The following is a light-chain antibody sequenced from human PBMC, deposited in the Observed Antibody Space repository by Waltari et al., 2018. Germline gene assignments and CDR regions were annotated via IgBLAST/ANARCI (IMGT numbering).Light chain of an antibody. CDR1: SSDVGAYNF. Sequence: QSALTQPVSVSESPGQSITISCTGTSSDVGAYNFVSWYQQNPGKAPKLMIYEVSNRPSGVSSRFSASKSGNTASLTISGLQAEDEADCYCTSFTSRSTWVFGGGTKLTVL. CDR2: EVS. J-gene: IGLJ3*02. V-gene: IGLV2-14*01. CDR3: TSFTSRSTWV.